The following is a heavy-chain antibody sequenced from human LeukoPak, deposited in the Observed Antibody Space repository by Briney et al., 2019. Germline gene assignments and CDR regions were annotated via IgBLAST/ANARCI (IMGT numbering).Heavy chain of an antibody. CDR3: ARETTYYDFWSGLVVPGYLDV. D-gene: IGHD3-3*01. J-gene: IGHJ6*03. CDR1: GYTFTSYY. Sequence: GASVKVSCKASGYTFTSYYMHWVRQAPGQGLEWMGIINPSGGSTSYAQKFQGRVTMTRDTSTSTVYMELSSLRSEDTAVYYCARETTYYDFWSGLVVPGYLDVWGKGTTVTVSS. CDR2: INPSGGST. V-gene: IGHV1-46*01.